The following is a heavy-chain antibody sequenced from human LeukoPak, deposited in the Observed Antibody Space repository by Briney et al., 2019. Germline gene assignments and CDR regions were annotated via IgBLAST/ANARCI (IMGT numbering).Heavy chain of an antibody. J-gene: IGHJ4*02. CDR3: ARVVSTAMAIYY. V-gene: IGHV1-69*13. CDR2: IIPIFGTA. D-gene: IGHD5-18*01. Sequence: ASVKVSCKASGGTFSSYAISWVRQAPGQGLEWMGGIIPIFGTANYAQKFQGRVTITADESTSTAYMELSSLRSEDTAVYYCARVVSTAMAIYYWGQGTLVTVSS. CDR1: GGTFSSYA.